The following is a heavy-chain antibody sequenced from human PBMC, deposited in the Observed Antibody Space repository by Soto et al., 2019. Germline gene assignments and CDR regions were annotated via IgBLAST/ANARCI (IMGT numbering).Heavy chain of an antibody. CDR2: ISGSGGST. J-gene: IGHJ4*02. Sequence: GGSLRLSCAASGFTFSSYAMSWVRQAPGKGLEWVSAISGSGGSTYYADSVKGRFTISRDNSKNTLYLQMNSLRAEDTAVYYCAKNRPLFLEWSSDFDYWGQGTLVTVSS. D-gene: IGHD3-3*01. CDR3: AKNRPLFLEWSSDFDY. V-gene: IGHV3-23*01. CDR1: GFTFSSYA.